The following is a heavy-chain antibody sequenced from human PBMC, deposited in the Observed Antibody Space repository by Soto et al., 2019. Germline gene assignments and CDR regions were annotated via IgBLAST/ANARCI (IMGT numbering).Heavy chain of an antibody. Sequence: GGSLRLSCAASGFTFSSYWMSWVRQAPGKGLEWVANIKQDGSEKYYVDSVKGRFTITRDNAKNSLYLQMNSLRAEDAAVYYCAREAWACYGSGPIYYYYYGMDVWGQGTTVTVSS. V-gene: IGHV3-7*01. J-gene: IGHJ6*02. CDR2: IKQDGSEK. CDR3: AREAWACYGSGPIYYYYYGMDV. CDR1: GFTFSSYW. D-gene: IGHD3-10*01.